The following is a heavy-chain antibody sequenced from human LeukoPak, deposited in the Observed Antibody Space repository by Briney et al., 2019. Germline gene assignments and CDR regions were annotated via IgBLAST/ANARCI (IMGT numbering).Heavy chain of an antibody. J-gene: IGHJ6*02. Sequence: ASVKVSCKASGYTFTGCYMHWVRQAPGQGLEWMGWINPNSGGTNYAQKFQGRVTMTRDTSISTAYMELSRLRSDDTAVYYCARDQMGTAVAGMNYYYYYGMDVWGQGTTVTVSS. CDR3: ARDQMGTAVAGMNYYYYYGMDV. D-gene: IGHD6-19*01. CDR2: INPNSGGT. CDR1: GYTFTGCY. V-gene: IGHV1-2*02.